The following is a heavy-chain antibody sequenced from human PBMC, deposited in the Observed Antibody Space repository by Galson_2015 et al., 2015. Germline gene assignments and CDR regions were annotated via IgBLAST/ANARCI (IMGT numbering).Heavy chain of an antibody. D-gene: IGHD3-3*01. CDR1: GGTFSSYA. CDR2: IIPIFGTA. CDR3: ARGRVHDFWSGLPPWFDP. J-gene: IGHJ5*02. Sequence: SVKVSCKASGGTFSSYAISWVRQAPGQGLEWMGGIIPIFGTANYAQKFQGRVTITADESTSTAYMELSSLRSEDTAVYYCARGRVHDFWSGLPPWFDPWGQGTLVTVSS. V-gene: IGHV1-69*13.